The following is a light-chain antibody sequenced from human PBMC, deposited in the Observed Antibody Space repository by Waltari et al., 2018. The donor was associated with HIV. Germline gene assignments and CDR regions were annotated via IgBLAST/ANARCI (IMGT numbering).Light chain of an antibody. CDR1: NIGSKS. J-gene: IGLJ2*01. V-gene: IGLV3-21*02. Sequence: SYVLTQPPSVSVAPGQTARITCGGNNIGSKSVHRYQQKPVQAPVLVVYDYSDRPSGIPERFSGSNSGNTATLTISRVEAGDEADYYCQVWDSSSDHVVFGGGTKLTVL. CDR3: QVWDSSSDHVV. CDR2: DYS.